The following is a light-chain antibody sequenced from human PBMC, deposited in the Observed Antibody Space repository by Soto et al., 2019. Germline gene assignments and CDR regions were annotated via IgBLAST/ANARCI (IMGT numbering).Light chain of an antibody. CDR2: GAS. Sequence: IVLTQSPGTGSLCPGERSSRACRASQSISRYLAWYQQKPGQGPRLLIYGASSRATGTPDRLSGSGSGTDFTLTINRLEPEDFALYYCQQYGISPPTFGQGTKVDIK. CDR3: QQYGISPPT. V-gene: IGKV3-20*01. J-gene: IGKJ1*01. CDR1: QSISRY.